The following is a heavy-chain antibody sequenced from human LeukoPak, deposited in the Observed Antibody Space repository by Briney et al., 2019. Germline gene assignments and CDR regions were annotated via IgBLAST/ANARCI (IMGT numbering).Heavy chain of an antibody. CDR2: ISYDGSNK. CDR3: AKVAYDSYGHYYHDYFDH. D-gene: IGHD3-22*01. J-gene: IGHJ4*02. Sequence: GGSLRLSCAASGFTFSSYGMHWVRQAPGKGLEWVAVISYDGSNKYYADSVKGRFTISRDNSKNTLYLQMNSLRVEDTALYYCAKVAYDSYGHYYHDYFDHWGQGTLVTVSS. V-gene: IGHV3-30*18. CDR1: GFTFSSYG.